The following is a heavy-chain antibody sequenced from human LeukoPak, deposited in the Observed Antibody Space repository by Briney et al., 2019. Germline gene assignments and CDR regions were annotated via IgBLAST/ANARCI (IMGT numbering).Heavy chain of an antibody. CDR1: GFTFSSYA. V-gene: IGHV3-30-3*01. D-gene: IGHD1-1*01. CDR3: ARVQLEGPYDYYGMDV. Sequence: GGSLRLSCAASGFTFSSYAMHWVRQAPGKGLEWVAVISYDGSNKYYADSVKGRFTISRDNSKNTLYLQMNSLRAEDTAVYYCARVQLEGPYDYYGMDVWGQGATVTVSS. CDR2: ISYDGSNK. J-gene: IGHJ6*02.